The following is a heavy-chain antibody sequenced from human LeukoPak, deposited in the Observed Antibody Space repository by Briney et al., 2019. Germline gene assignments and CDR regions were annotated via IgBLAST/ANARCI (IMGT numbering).Heavy chain of an antibody. CDR2: ISYDGSNK. CDR1: GFTFSSYG. J-gene: IGHJ6*02. CDR3: AKVTEPTTTYYYYGMGV. V-gene: IGHV3-30*18. D-gene: IGHD5-12*01. Sequence: TGGSLRLSCAASGFTFSSYGMHWVRQAPGKGLEWVAVISYDGSNKYYADSVKGRFTISRDNSKNTLYLQMNSLRAEDTAVYYCAKVTEPTTTYYYYGMGVWGQGTTVTVSS.